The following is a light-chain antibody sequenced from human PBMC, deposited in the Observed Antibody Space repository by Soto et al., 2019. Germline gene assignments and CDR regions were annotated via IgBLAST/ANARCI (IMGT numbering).Light chain of an antibody. V-gene: IGKV1-6*01. CDR3: LQNHNYPRT. CDR2: GAS. J-gene: IGKJ1*01. CDR1: QDISDD. Sequence: AIQMTQSPSSLSASVGYRVTITCRASQDISDDVGWYQQTPGKAPKLLISGASRLQSGVPSRFSGSGSGAAFTLTITSLRPEDSATYYCLQNHNYPRTFGQGTKVDI.